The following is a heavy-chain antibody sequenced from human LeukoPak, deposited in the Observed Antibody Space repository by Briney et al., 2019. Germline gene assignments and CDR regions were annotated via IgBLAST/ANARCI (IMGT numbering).Heavy chain of an antibody. Sequence: ASVKVSCKTSGYTFTGYHIHWVRQAPGQGLEWMGWIRPNSGGTKYAQKFQGRVTMTRNTSISTAYMELSSLRSEDTAVYYCASTSTLYYDILTGLDAFDIWGQGTMVTVSS. CDR3: ASTSTLYYDILTGLDAFDI. CDR1: GYTFTGYH. J-gene: IGHJ3*02. CDR2: IRPNSGGT. V-gene: IGHV1-2*02. D-gene: IGHD3-9*01.